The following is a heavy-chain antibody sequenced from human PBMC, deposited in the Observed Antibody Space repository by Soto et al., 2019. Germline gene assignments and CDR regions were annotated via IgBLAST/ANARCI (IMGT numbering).Heavy chain of an antibody. CDR1: GYTFTSYG. CDR2: IRAYNGNT. Sequence: QVQLVQSGAEVKKPGASVKVSCKASGYTFTSYGISWVRQAPGQGLEWMGWIRAYNGNTNYAQKLQGRVTMTTDTSTSTAYTSPRSLRSADTSVYYCARVPPTMDVWGEGTTVTVSS. J-gene: IGHJ6*02. CDR3: ARVPPTMDV. V-gene: IGHV1-18*01.